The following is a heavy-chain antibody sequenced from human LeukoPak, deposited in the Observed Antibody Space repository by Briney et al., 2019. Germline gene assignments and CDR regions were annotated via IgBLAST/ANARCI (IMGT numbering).Heavy chain of an antibody. CDR1: GYTFTSYY. J-gene: IGHJ4*02. CDR2: INPSGGST. V-gene: IGHV1-46*01. Sequence: ASVKVPCKASGYTFTSYYMHWVRQAPGQGLDWMGIINPSGGSTSYAQKFQGRVTMTRDTSTSTVYMELSSLRSEDTAVYYCARGGNCSGGSCYFDYWGQGTLVTVSS. D-gene: IGHD2-15*01. CDR3: ARGGNCSGGSCYFDY.